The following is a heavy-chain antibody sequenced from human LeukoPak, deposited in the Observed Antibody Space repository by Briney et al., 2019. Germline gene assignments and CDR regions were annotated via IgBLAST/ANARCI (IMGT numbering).Heavy chain of an antibody. CDR3: ARARACSSTSCYLDN. CDR1: GFTFSNYA. CDR2: ISGSGDST. Sequence: GGSLRLSCAASGFTFSNYALSWVRQAPGKGLEWVSVISGSGDSTYYAVCVKGRLTIYRDNTKNTLYLQVNSVRAEDTAVYYCARARACSSTSCYLDNWGQGTLVTVSS. J-gene: IGHJ4*02. V-gene: IGHV3-23*01. D-gene: IGHD2-2*01.